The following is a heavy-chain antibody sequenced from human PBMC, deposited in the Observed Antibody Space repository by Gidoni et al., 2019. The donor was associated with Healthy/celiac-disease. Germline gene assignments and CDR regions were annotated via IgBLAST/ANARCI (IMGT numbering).Heavy chain of an antibody. V-gene: IGHV3-48*02. CDR3: ARDRGGFDP. CDR2: ISSSSSTI. J-gene: IGHJ5*02. Sequence: EVQLVESGGGLVQPGGSLRLPCAASGFTFSSYSMNWVRQAPGKGLKWVSYISSSSSTIYYADSVKGRFTISRDNAKNSLYLQMNSLGDEDTAVYYCARDRGGFDPWGQGTLVTVSS. CDR1: GFTFSSYS.